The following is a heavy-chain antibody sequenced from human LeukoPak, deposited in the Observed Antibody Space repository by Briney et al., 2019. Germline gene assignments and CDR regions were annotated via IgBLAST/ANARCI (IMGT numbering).Heavy chain of an antibody. CDR1: GFTFSSYA. CDR3: AKLYYDFWSGYSRNEYYMDV. J-gene: IGHJ6*03. Sequence: PGGSLRLSCAASGFTFSSYAMSWVRQAPGKGLEWVSAISGSGGSTYYADSVKGRFTISRDNSKNTLYLQMNSLRAEDTAVYYCAKLYYDFWSGYSRNEYYMDVWGKGTTVTVSS. V-gene: IGHV3-23*01. D-gene: IGHD3-3*01. CDR2: ISGSGGST.